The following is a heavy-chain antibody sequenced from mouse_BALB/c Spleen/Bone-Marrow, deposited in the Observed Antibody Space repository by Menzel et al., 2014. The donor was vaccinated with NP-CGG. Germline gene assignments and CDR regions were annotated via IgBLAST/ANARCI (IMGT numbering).Heavy chain of an antibody. CDR1: GFTFSSFG. J-gene: IGHJ2*01. CDR3: ARDVPLYDVGYFDY. D-gene: IGHD2-14*01. Sequence: DVKLVESGGGLVQPGGSRKLSCAASGFTFSSFGMHWVRQAPEKGLEWVAYISSGSSTIYYADTVKGRFTISRDNHKNTLFLQMTSLRSEDTAMYYCARDVPLYDVGYFDYWGQGTTLTVSS. CDR2: ISSGSSTI. V-gene: IGHV5-17*02.